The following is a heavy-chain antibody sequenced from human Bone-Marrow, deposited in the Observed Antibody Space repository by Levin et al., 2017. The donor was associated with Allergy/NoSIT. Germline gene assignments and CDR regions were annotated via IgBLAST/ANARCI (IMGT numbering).Heavy chain of an antibody. Sequence: SCAASGFTFSSHWMSWVRQAPGKGLEWVANIKRDGSEKYYADSVKGRFTISRDNAKNSLYVQMNSLRAEDTAVYYCARDSYGYDFDLWGQGTLVTVSS. D-gene: IGHD5-18*01. CDR3: ARDSYGYDFDL. V-gene: IGHV3-7*01. CDR1: GFTFSSHW. J-gene: IGHJ4*02. CDR2: IKRDGSEK.